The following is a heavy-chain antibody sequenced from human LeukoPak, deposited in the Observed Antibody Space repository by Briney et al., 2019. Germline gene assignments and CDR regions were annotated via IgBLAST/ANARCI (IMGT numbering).Heavy chain of an antibody. CDR1: GYNFMNYW. D-gene: IGHD3-22*01. Sequence: GESLKISCKGSGYNFMNYWIGWVRQMPGKGLEWMGIIYPGDSDTRYSPSFQGQVTISADKSISTAYLQWSSLKASDTAMYYCGGSGYHFGAFDIWGQGTMVTVSS. V-gene: IGHV5-51*01. CDR2: IYPGDSDT. J-gene: IGHJ3*02. CDR3: GGSGYHFGAFDI.